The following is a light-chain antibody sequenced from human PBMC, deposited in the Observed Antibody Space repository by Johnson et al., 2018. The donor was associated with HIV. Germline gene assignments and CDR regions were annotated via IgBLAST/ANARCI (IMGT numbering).Light chain of an antibody. J-gene: IGLJ1*01. CDR1: SSNIGNNY. Sequence: QSVLTQPPSVSAAPGQKVTISCSGSSSNIGNNYVSWYQQLPGTAPKLLIYENNKRPSRIPDRFSGSKSGTSATLGITRLQTGDEADYYCGTWDSSLSAYVFGTGTKVTVL. CDR3: GTWDSSLSAYV. CDR2: ENN. V-gene: IGLV1-51*02.